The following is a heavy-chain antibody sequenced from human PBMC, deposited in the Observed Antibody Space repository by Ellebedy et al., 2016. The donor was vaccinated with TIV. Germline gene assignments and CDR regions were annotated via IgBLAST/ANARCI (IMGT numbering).Heavy chain of an antibody. J-gene: IGHJ4*02. V-gene: IGHV1-2*04. Sequence: AASVKVSCKASGFSFTGYYIHWVRQAPGQGLEWMGWITPNSGRTKYAQKFQGWVTMTRDTSISTASMELSRLRSDDTAVYYCARDGGSYSDFDYWGQGTLVTVSS. D-gene: IGHD1-26*01. CDR1: GFSFTGYY. CDR3: ARDGGSYSDFDY. CDR2: ITPNSGRT.